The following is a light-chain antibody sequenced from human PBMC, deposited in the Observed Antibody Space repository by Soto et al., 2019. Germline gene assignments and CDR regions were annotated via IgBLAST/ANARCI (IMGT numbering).Light chain of an antibody. Sequence: DVVMTQSPLSLPVTLGQPASISCRSSQSLVYSDGNTYLNWFQQRPGQSPRRLIYKVSNRDSGVPDRFSGRGSGTDFTLKISRVEAEDGGVYYCMQGTHWPLSFGGGTKVEIK. V-gene: IGKV2-30*01. CDR2: KVS. CDR1: QSLVYSDGNTY. J-gene: IGKJ4*01. CDR3: MQGTHWPLS.